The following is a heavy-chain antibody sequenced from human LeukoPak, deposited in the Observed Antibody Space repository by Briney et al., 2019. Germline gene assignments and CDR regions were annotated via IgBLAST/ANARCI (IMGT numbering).Heavy chain of an antibody. CDR2: INWNGGST. V-gene: IGHV3-20*04. J-gene: IGHJ4*01. CDR3: ARESGSYYSSVGRLADY. Sequence: GGSLRLSCAASGFTFDDYAMHWVRQAPGKGLEWVSGINWNGGSTGYADSVKGRFTISRDNAKNSLYLQMNSLRAEDTAVYYCARESGSYYSSVGRLADYWGQGTLVTVSS. CDR1: GFTFDDYA. D-gene: IGHD1-26*01.